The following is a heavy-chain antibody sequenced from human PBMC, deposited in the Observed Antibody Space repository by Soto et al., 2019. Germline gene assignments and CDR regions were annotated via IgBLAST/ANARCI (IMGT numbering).Heavy chain of an antibody. J-gene: IGHJ4*02. CDR3: AKYSGLIRTAYYFDY. V-gene: IGHV3-23*01. D-gene: IGHD2-15*01. CDR1: GFTFSTFA. Sequence: VQLLESGGGLVQPGGSLRLSCAASGFTFSTFAMSWVRQAPGKGLEWASTISGSGGSTYYADSVKGRFTISRDNFKNTLSLQMNSLRVEDTAVYYCAKYSGLIRTAYYFDYWGQGTLVTVSS. CDR2: ISGSGGST.